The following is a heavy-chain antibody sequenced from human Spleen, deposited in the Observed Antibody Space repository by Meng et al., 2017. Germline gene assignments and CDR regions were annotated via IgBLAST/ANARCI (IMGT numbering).Heavy chain of an antibody. D-gene: IGHD5-12*01. Sequence: GESLKISCAASGFTFSVSWMHWVRQPPGKGLEWVSSISSSSSYIYYADSVKGRFTISRDNAKNSLYLQMNSLRAEDTAVYYCARDSGYAEFDYWGQGTLVTVSS. CDR3: ARDSGYAEFDY. CDR2: ISSSSSYI. CDR1: GFTFSVSW. V-gene: IGHV3-21*01. J-gene: IGHJ4*02.